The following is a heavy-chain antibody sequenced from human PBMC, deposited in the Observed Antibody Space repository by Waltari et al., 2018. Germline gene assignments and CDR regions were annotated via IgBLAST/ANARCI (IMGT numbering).Heavy chain of an antibody. V-gene: IGHV1-24*01. D-gene: IGHD1-1*01. J-gene: IGHJ4*02. CDR3: ARDPGTDGGY. Sequence: QVQLVQSGAEVKKPGASVKVSCKVSGYTLTELSMHWVRQAPGKGLEWMGGFDPEDGETIYAQKFQGRVTMTRDTSISTAYMELSRLRSDDTAVYYCARDPGTDGGYWGQGTLVTVSS. CDR1: GYTLTELS. CDR2: FDPEDGET.